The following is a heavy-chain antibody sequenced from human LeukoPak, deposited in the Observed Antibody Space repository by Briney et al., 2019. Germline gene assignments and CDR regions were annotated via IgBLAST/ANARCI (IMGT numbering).Heavy chain of an antibody. CDR1: GFTFSSYS. D-gene: IGHD6-6*01. V-gene: IGHV3-48*01. CDR3: ARDPVFRAARLDY. CDR2: ISSSSSTI. J-gene: IGHJ4*02. Sequence: GGSLRLSCAASGFTFSSYSMNWVRQAPGKGLEWVSYISSSSSTIYYADSVKGRFTISRDNSKNTLYLQMNSLRTEDTALYYCARDPVFRAARLDYWGLGTLVTVSS.